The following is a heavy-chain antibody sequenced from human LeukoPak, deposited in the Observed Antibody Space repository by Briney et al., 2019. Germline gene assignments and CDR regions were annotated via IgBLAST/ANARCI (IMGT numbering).Heavy chain of an antibody. J-gene: IGHJ4*02. CDR3: ARDRGYCGSDSCYHFDY. D-gene: IGHD6-13*01. Sequence: SETLSLTRTVSGGAFTSDSYYWSWIRQPPGKGLEWIGFAFYSGRTYYNPSLTSRVSISVDTSKNQFSPKLSSVTAADTAVYYCARDRGYCGSDSCYHFDYWGQGTLVTVSS. CDR2: AFYSGRT. V-gene: IGHV4-61*01. CDR1: GGAFTSDSYY.